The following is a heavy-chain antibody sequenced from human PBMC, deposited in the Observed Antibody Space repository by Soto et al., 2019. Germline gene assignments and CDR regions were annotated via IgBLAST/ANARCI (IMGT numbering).Heavy chain of an antibody. Sequence: PSETLSLTCAVYGGSFSGYYWSWIRQPPGKGLEWIGEINHSGSTNYNPSLKSRVTISVDTSKNQFSLKLSSVTAADTAVYYCARHFVAVVIKGWGYWGQGKLVTVSS. J-gene: IGHJ4*02. D-gene: IGHD3-10*01. CDR2: INHSGST. CDR3: ARHFVAVVIKGWGY. CDR1: GGSFSGYY. V-gene: IGHV4-34*01.